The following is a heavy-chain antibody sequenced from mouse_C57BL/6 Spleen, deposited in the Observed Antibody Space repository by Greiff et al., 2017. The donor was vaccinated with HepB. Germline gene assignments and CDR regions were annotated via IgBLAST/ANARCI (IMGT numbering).Heavy chain of an antibody. D-gene: IGHD1-1*01. Sequence: QVQLKESGPGLVQPSQSLSITCTVSGFSLTSYGVHWVRQSPGKGLEWLGVIWSGGSTDYNAAFISRLSISKDNSKSQVFFKMNSLQADDTAIYYCARNYYYGSSDWFAYWGQGTLVTVSA. CDR2: IWSGGST. J-gene: IGHJ3*01. CDR3: ARNYYYGSSDWFAY. V-gene: IGHV2-2*01. CDR1: GFSLTSYG.